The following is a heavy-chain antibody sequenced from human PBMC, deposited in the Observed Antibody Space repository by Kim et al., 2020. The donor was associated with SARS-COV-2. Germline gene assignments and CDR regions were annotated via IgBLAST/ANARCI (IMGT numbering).Heavy chain of an antibody. V-gene: IGHV4-59*08. CDR3: ARHPGASFDS. CDR2: GNT. Sequence: GNTNYHPSLKSRVTISVDTSKNQFSLKLSSVTAADTAVYFCARHPGASFDSWGQGKLVTVSS. J-gene: IGHJ4*02. D-gene: IGHD1-26*01.